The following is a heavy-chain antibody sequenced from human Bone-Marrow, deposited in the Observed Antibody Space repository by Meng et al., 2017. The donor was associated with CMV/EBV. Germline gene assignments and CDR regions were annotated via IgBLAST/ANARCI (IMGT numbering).Heavy chain of an antibody. CDR1: GFTFSSYA. CDR3: ARDRRVRGVHDAFDI. J-gene: IGHJ3*02. D-gene: IGHD3-10*01. CDR2: ISYDGSNK. V-gene: IGHV3-30*04. Sequence: GESLKISCAASGFTFSSYAMHWVRQAPGKGLEWVAVISYDGSNKYYADSVKGRFTISRDNSKNTLYLQMNSLRAEGTAVYYCARDRRVRGVHDAFDIWGQGTMITVSS.